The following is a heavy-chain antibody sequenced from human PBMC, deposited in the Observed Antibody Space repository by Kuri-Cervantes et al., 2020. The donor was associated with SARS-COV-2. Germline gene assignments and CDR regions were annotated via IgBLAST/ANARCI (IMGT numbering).Heavy chain of an antibody. D-gene: IGHD3-3*01. CDR3: IRDDFWSGYYVY. V-gene: IGHV3-48*02. J-gene: IGHJ4*02. CDR2: ITSSSSI. CDR1: GFTFSSYN. Sequence: GGSLRLSCAASGFTFSSYNMNWVRQAPGKGLEWISYITSSSSIYYAVSVKGRFTISRDNAKNSLNLQMNSLRAEDTAMYYCIRDDFWSGYYVYWGQGTLVTVSS.